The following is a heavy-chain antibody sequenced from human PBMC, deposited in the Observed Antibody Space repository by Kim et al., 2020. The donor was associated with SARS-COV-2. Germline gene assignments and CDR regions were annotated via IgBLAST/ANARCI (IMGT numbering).Heavy chain of an antibody. CDR2: ISTTGSTI. CDR1: GFTFSSYE. V-gene: IGHV3-48*03. J-gene: IGHJ5*02. D-gene: IGHD3-3*01. CDR3: ARTGFFLSGYPFAP. Sequence: GGSLRLSCAASGFTFSSYEMNWVRQAPGKGLEWIAYISTTGSTIDYADSVKGRFTISRDNAKKSLYLKMNSLRAADTAVYYCARTGFFLSGYPFAPCGQG.